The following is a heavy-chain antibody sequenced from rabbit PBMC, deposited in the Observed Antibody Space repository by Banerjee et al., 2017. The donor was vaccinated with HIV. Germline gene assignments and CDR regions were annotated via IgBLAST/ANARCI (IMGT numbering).Heavy chain of an antibody. CDR2: IYAGSSGNT. CDR3: ARYTNYVGYGLNL. Sequence: QEQLEESGGDLVKPEGSLTLTCTASGFYFGSLYDMCWVRQAPGKGLEWIACIYAGSSGNTYYASWAKGRFTISKTSSTTVTLQMTSLTAADTATYFCARYTNYVGYGLNLWGPGTLVTVS. CDR1: GFYFGSLYD. J-gene: IGHJ4*01. V-gene: IGHV1S45*01. D-gene: IGHD6-1*01.